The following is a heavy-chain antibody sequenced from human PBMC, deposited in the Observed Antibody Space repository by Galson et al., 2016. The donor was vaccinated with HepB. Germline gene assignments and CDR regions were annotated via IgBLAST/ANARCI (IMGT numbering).Heavy chain of an antibody. CDR1: GFTFSDYG. Sequence: SLRLSCAASGFTFSDYGIHWVRQAPGKGLEWVAVLSFDGINKYYADSVKGRFTISRDNSKNTVYLQMNSLRPEDTAVYYCAKDAYTWRWLLSFFPDYWGQGTLVTVSS. D-gene: IGHD5-24*01. CDR3: AKDAYTWRWLLSFFPDY. CDR2: LSFDGINK. V-gene: IGHV3-30*18. J-gene: IGHJ4*02.